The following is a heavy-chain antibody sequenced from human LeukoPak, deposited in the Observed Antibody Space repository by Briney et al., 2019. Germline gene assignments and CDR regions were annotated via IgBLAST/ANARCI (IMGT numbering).Heavy chain of an antibody. D-gene: IGHD3-10*01. V-gene: IGHV3-23*01. J-gene: IGHJ4*02. CDR3: AKDRGGWFGELLPYFDY. CDR1: GFTFSSYV. CDR2: ISGSGDST. Sequence: GGSLRLSCAASGFTFSSYVMSWVRQAPGKGLEWVSAISGSGDSTYYADSVKGRFTISRDNSKNTLYLQMNSLRAEDTAVYYCAKDRGGWFGELLPYFDYWGQGTLVTVSS.